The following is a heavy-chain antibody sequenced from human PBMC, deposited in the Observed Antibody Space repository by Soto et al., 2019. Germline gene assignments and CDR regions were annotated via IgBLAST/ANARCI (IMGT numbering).Heavy chain of an antibody. CDR3: AKGRASDCPGCTQDY. V-gene: IGHV3-23*01. Sequence: EVQLLESGGGLAQPGGSLRLSCAASAFTFSSYAMSWVRQAPGKGLEWVSAVSGSGDSTYYADSVKGRFTISRDNSXXTLYLQMKSLRAEDTAVYYCAKGRASDCPGCTQDYWGQGTLVTVSS. J-gene: IGHJ4*02. D-gene: IGHD2-21*02. CDR2: VSGSGDST. CDR1: AFTFSSYA.